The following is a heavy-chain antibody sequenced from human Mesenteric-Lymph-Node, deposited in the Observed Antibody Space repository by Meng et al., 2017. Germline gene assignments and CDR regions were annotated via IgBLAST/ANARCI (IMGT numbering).Heavy chain of an antibody. D-gene: IGHD4-17*01. V-gene: IGHV3-33*01. CDR2: IWYDGSNK. CDR3: ARAPDYGDYAFDWFDP. CDR1: GFTFSSYG. Sequence: GESLKISCAASGFTFSSYGMHWVRQAPGKGLEWVAVIWYDGSNKYYADSVKGRFTISRDNSKNTLYLQMNSLRAEDTAVYYCARAPDYGDYAFDWFDPWGQGTLVTVSS. J-gene: IGHJ5*02.